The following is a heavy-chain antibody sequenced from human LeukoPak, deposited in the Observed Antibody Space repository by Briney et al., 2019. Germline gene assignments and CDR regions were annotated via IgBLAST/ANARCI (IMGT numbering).Heavy chain of an antibody. Sequence: GGSLRLSCAASGFTFSSYNMNWVRQAPGKGLEWISYISSSSSSTIYYADSVKGRFTISRDNSKNTQSLQMNSLRAEDTAVYYCLGYCSGGNCYSGGYWGQGTLVTVSS. CDR2: ISSSSSSTI. J-gene: IGHJ4*02. CDR3: LGYCSGGNCYSGGY. V-gene: IGHV3-48*01. D-gene: IGHD2-15*01. CDR1: GFTFSSYN.